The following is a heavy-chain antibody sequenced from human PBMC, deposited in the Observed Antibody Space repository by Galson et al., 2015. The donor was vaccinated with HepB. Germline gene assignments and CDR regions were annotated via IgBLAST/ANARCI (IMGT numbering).Heavy chain of an antibody. CDR1: GFTFSSYA. CDR2: ISYDGSNK. D-gene: IGHD3-3*01. V-gene: IGHV3-30-3*01. CDR3: ARTYYDFWSGYHYYFDY. Sequence: SLRLSCAASGFTFSSYAMHWVRQAPGKGLEWVAVISYDGSNKYYADSVKGRFTISRDNSKNTLYLQMNSLRAEDTAVYYCARTYYDFWSGYHYYFDYWGQGTLVTVSS. J-gene: IGHJ4*02.